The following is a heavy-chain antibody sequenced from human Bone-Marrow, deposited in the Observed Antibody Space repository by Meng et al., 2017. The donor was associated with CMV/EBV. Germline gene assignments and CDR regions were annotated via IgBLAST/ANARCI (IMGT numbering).Heavy chain of an antibody. D-gene: IGHD2-2*01. CDR3: ARMPVVPAALAGVCDI. J-gene: IGHJ3*02. CDR2: INPSGGST. V-gene: IGHV1-46*01. CDR1: GYTFTGYY. Sequence: ASVKVSCKASGYTFTGYYMHWVRQAPGQGLEWMGIINPSGGSTSYAQKFQGRVTMTRDTSTSTVYMELSSLRSEDTAVYYCARMPVVPAALAGVCDIWGQGKMVNV.